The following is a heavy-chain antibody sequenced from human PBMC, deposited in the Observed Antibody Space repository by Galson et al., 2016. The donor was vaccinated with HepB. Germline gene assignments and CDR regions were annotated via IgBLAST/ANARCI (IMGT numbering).Heavy chain of an antibody. V-gene: IGHV3-21*01. D-gene: IGHD2-21*02. CDR1: GFTFRTYS. CDR2: TGTGTGYK. Sequence: RLSCAASGFTFRTYSMSWVRQAPGKGLEWVSSTGTGTGYKYYADSVKGRFTISRDDAKNSQYLQMNSLIAEETAVYYCAKSSEGLLRFSGMDVWGQGTTVTVSS. J-gene: IGHJ6*02. CDR3: AKSSEGLLRFSGMDV.